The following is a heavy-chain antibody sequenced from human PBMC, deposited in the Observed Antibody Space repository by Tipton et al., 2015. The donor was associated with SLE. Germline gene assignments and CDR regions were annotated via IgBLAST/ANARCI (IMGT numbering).Heavy chain of an antibody. V-gene: IGHV3-23*01. CDR1: GFTFSTYA. D-gene: IGHD3-3*01. CDR2: ISGSGGST. Sequence: GSLRLSCAASGFTFSTYAMSWVRQAPGKGLEWVSAISGSGGSTYYADSVKGRFTISRDNSKNTLYLQMNSLRAEDTAVYYCAKDVSYYDFWSGYYTGSTGTHFDYWGQGTLVTVSS. J-gene: IGHJ4*02. CDR3: AKDVSYYDFWSGYYTGSTGTHFDY.